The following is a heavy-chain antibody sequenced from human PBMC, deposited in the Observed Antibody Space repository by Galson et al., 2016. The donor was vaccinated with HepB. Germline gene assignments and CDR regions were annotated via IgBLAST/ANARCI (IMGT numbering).Heavy chain of an antibody. D-gene: IGHD4-23*01. V-gene: IGHV1-18*01. CDR3: ARDYGGNSDY. Sequence: QSGAEVKKPGASVKVSCKASGYTFRTYGVSWVRQAPGQGLEWMGWISPDNGNTKYAQKFQGRVTMTTDTSTTTAYMELRSLRSDDTAVYYCARDYGGNSDYWGQGTLVTVSS. J-gene: IGHJ4*02. CDR2: ISPDNGNT. CDR1: GYTFRTYG.